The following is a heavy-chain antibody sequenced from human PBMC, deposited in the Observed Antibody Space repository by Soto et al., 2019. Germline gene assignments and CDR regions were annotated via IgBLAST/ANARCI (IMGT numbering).Heavy chain of an antibody. CDR1: GYSFSDYS. Sequence: ASVKVSCKTPGYSFSDYSINWVRQAPGQGLEWMGWMNPKSGHTAHAQKIQGRVTLTRDTSINTVYMELSSLTSADTAVYFGARKIPDGKFESWGRRTKVTVAS. CDR3: ARKIPDGKFES. J-gene: IGHJ4*02. D-gene: IGHD1-1*01. V-gene: IGHV1-8*01. CDR2: MNPKSGHT.